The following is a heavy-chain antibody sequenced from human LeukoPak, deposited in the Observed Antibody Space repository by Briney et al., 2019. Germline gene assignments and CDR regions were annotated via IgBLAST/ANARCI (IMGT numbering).Heavy chain of an antibody. CDR1: GFTLSDYT. J-gene: IGHJ3*02. V-gene: IGHV3-21*01. CDR3: ASPPTVTTISADAFDI. CDR2: ISSSGTYK. D-gene: IGHD4-17*01. Sequence: PGGSLRLSCAASGFTLSDYTMNWVRQAPGKGLEWVSSISSSGTYKYYADSVKGRFTISRDNAQNSLYLQMNSLRAEDSSVYYCASPPTVTTISADAFDIWGQGTMVTVSS.